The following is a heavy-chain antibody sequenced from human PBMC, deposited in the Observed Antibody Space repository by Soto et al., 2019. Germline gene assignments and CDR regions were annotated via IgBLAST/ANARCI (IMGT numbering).Heavy chain of an antibody. CDR2: IYHSGST. Sequence: PSETLSLTCAVSGYSISSGYYWGWIRQPPGKGLEWIGSIYHSGSTYYNPSLKSRVTISVDTSKNQFSLKLSSVTAAYTAVYYCATYLGYCSSTSCQNWFDPWGQGTLVTVSS. J-gene: IGHJ5*02. V-gene: IGHV4-38-2*01. D-gene: IGHD2-2*01. CDR1: GYSISSGYY. CDR3: ATYLGYCSSTSCQNWFDP.